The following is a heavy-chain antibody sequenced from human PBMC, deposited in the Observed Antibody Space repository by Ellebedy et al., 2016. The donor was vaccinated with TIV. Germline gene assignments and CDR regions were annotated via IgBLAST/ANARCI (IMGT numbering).Heavy chain of an antibody. D-gene: IGHD2-8*01. CDR2: INYSGRT. CDR1: GDSVSSTAYY. Sequence: SETLSLTXTVSGDSVSSTAYYWAWIRQPPGKGLEWIGSINYSGRTYYNLSLKSRVTISVDTSKDQFSLKLLSVTAADTAVYYCARDHGNDDDWFDPWGQGILVPVSS. V-gene: IGHV4-39*01. CDR3: ARDHGNDDDWFDP. J-gene: IGHJ5*02.